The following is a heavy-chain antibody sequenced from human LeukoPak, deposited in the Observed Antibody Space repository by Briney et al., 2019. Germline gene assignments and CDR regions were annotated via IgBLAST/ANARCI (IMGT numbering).Heavy chain of an antibody. CDR3: ARDYCGGDCFPDY. J-gene: IGHJ4*02. CDR1: GYTFTGYY. Sequence: ASVKVSCKASGYTFTGYYVHWVRQAPGQGLEWMGRINPNSGDTNYAQKFQGKVTMTRDTSISTAYMELSRLRSDDTAVYYCARDYCGGDCFPDYWGQGTLVTVSS. D-gene: IGHD2-21*02. CDR2: INPNSGDT. V-gene: IGHV1-2*06.